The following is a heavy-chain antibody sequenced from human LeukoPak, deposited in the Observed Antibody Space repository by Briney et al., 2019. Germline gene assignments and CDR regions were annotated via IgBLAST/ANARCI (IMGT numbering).Heavy chain of an antibody. CDR1: GYTFTGYY. CDR3: ARGPDTLTGYWGANWFDP. J-gene: IGHJ5*02. D-gene: IGHD3-9*01. Sequence: ASVKVSCKASGYTFTGYYIHWVRQAPGQGLEWMGWINPKSGGTNYAQKFQDRVTMTRDTSISTAYMELSRLRSDDTAVYYCARGPDTLTGYWGANWFDPWGQGTLVTVSS. V-gene: IGHV1-2*02. CDR2: INPKSGGT.